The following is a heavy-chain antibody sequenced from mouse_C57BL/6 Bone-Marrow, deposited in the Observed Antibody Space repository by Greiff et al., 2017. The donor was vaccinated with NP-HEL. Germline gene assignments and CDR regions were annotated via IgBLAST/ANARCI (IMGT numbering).Heavy chain of an antibody. D-gene: IGHD2-3*01. V-gene: IGHV5-4*01. J-gene: IGHJ2*01. CDR1: GFTFSSYA. CDR2: ISDGGSYT. Sequence: EVQLQESGGGLVKPGGSLKLSCAASGFTFSSYAMSWVRQTPEKRLEWVATISDGGSYTYYPDNVKGRFTISRDNAKNNLYLQMSHLKSEDTAMYYCAREEEVYDGYLDYWGQGTTLTVSS. CDR3: AREEEVYDGYLDY.